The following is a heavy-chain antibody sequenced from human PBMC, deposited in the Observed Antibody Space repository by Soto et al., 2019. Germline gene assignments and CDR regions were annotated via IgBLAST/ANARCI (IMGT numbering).Heavy chain of an antibody. V-gene: IGHV3-53*01. J-gene: IGHJ4*02. Sequence: PGGSLRLSCAASGFTVSTNYMSWVRQAPGKGLEWVSVIYSGGSTYYADSVKGRFTVSRDDPKNTLYLQMDSLRAEDTAMYYCARTPGIAVAGTGYFDCWGQGTLVTVSS. CDR3: ARTPGIAVAGTGYFDC. CDR2: IYSGGST. CDR1: GFTVSTNY. D-gene: IGHD6-19*01.